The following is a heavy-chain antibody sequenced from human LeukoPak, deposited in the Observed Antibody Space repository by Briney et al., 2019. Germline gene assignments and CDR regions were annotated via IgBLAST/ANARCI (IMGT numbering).Heavy chain of an antibody. D-gene: IGHD5-24*01. CDR3: AKDYASDMATAPFDY. J-gene: IGHJ4*02. Sequence: PGRSLHLSSAASSFTSSRPAMHWARQAPAHRPNWVSIISGRGSNTYYADSVKGRLTISRDNSKNTRYPQTTSLRADETAVYSSAKDYASDMATAPFDYWGQGTLVTVSS. V-gene: IGHV3-23*01. CDR1: SFTSSRPA. CDR2: ISGRGSNT.